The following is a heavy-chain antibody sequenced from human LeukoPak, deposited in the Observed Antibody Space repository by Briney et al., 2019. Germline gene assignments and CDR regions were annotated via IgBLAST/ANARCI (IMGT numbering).Heavy chain of an antibody. J-gene: IGHJ4*02. CDR2: ISYDGSNK. D-gene: IGHD6-25*01. CDR1: GFTFSSYV. V-gene: IGHV3-30-3*01. CDR3: ARETFSSGSDY. Sequence: GGSLRLSCAASGFTFSSYVMHWVRQAPGKGLEWVAVISYDGSNKYYADSVKGRFTISRDNSKNTLYLQMNSLRAEDTAVYYCARETFSSGSDYWGQGTLVTVSS.